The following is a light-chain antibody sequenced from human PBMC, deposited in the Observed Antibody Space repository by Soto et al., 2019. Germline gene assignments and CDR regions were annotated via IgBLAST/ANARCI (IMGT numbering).Light chain of an antibody. CDR3: AAWDDSLSGYV. CDR2: RNN. CDR1: SSNIGSNY. V-gene: IGLV1-47*01. Sequence: VRQQAASASGAPGRGGSISCSGSSSNIGSNYVYWYQQLPGTAPKLLIYRNNQRPSGVPDRFSGSKSGTSASLAISGLRSEDEADYYCAAWDDSLSGYVFGTGTKATV. J-gene: IGLJ1*01.